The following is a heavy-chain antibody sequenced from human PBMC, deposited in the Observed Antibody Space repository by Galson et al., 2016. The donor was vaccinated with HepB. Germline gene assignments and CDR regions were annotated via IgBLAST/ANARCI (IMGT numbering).Heavy chain of an antibody. CDR1: GGSVTSGTYY. V-gene: IGHV4-61*01. Sequence: SETLSLTCTVSGGSVTSGTYYWSWIRQPPGKGLEWIGYIYYSATASYNPSLKSRVTTSVDKSKNQFSLRLTSVTAADASIYYCARVLQGCSSASCHVDSWGQGSLVTVSS. CDR2: IYYSATA. J-gene: IGHJ4*02. CDR3: ARVLQGCSSASCHVDS. D-gene: IGHD2-2*01.